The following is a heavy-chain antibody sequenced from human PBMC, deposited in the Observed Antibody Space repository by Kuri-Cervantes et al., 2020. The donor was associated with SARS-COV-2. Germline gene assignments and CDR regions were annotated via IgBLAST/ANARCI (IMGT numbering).Heavy chain of an antibody. J-gene: IGHJ4*02. D-gene: IGHD5-18*01. CDR3: AKEVDTLMSKHSES. Sequence: ASVKVSCKTFGYRFTNSFIHWVRQAPGQGLEWMGLLNPYDGGTSYEEKFQGRVTITRDTSTTTVYMEVKSLRSDDTAIYYCAKEVDTLMSKHSESWGQGTLVTVSS. CDR1: GYRFTNSF. V-gene: IGHV1-46*01. CDR2: LNPYDGGT.